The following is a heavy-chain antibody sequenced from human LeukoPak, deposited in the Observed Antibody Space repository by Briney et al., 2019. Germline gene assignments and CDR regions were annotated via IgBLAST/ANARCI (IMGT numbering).Heavy chain of an antibody. V-gene: IGHV3-7*01. CDR1: AFTFSDSW. CDR3: ARGGGSGRWGSPFDM. D-gene: IGHD6-19*01. Sequence: AGSLRLSCVASAFTFSDSWMTWVRQAPGKGLEWVANMKQDGREKYYVDSVKGRFTISRDNAKKSLYLQRNSLRAEDTAVYYCARGGGSGRWGSPFDMWGQGTMVTVSS. CDR2: MKQDGREK. J-gene: IGHJ3*02.